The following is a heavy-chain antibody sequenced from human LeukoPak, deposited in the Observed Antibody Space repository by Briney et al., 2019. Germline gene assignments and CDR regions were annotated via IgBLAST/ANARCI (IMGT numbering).Heavy chain of an antibody. CDR3: ARDPYSGNYGAYYYYYMDV. CDR1: GFTFSSYG. CDR2: ITSSSSYI. D-gene: IGHD1-26*01. V-gene: IGHV3-21*06. J-gene: IGHJ6*03. Sequence: GGSLRLSCAASGFTFSSYGMSWVRQAPGKGLEWVSSITSSSSYIYYADSVKGRFTISRDNAKNSLYLQMDSLRVEDTAEYYCARDPYSGNYGAYYYYYMDVWGKGTTVTVSS.